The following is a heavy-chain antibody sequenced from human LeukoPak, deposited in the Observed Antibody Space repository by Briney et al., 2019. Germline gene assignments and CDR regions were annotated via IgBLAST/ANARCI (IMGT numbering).Heavy chain of an antibody. Sequence: ASVKVSCKASGYTFTSYYMHWVRQAPGQGLEWMGIINPSGGSTSYAQKFQGRVTMTRDMSTSTVYMELSSLRSEDTAVYYCARESMDFWSGYTSGNWFDPWGQGTLVTVSS. J-gene: IGHJ5*02. V-gene: IGHV1-46*01. D-gene: IGHD3-3*01. CDR2: INPSGGST. CDR3: ARESMDFWSGYTSGNWFDP. CDR1: GYTFTSYY.